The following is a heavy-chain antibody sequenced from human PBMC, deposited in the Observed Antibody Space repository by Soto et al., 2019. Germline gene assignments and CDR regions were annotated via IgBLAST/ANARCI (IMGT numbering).Heavy chain of an antibody. V-gene: IGHV3-21*01. J-gene: IGHJ6*02. Sequence: VGSLRLSCAASGFTFSSYSMNWVRQAPGKGLEWVSSISSSSSYIYYADSVKGRFTISRDNAKNSLYLQMNSLRAEDTAVYYCARGQVAAAGYFDGYYGMDVWGQGTTVTVSS. CDR2: ISSSSSYI. CDR3: ARGQVAAAGYFDGYYGMDV. CDR1: GFTFSSYS. D-gene: IGHD6-13*01.